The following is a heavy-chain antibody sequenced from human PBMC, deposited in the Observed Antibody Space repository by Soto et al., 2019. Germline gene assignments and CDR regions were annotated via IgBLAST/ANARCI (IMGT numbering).Heavy chain of an antibody. D-gene: IGHD3-22*01. CDR3: ARGGVDYYDSSCYDFPPYYFDY. V-gene: IGHV4-59*01. CDR1: AGSIINYY. J-gene: IGHJ4*02. CDR2: IHHSGNS. Sequence: SEKLSLTCTVSAGSIINYYWNWIRQPPEKGLEWIGFIHHSGNSMSNPSLRSRLTMSVDTTEGQISLNLRAVTAADTAVYYCARGGVDYYDSSCYDFPPYYFDYWGQGTLVTGSS.